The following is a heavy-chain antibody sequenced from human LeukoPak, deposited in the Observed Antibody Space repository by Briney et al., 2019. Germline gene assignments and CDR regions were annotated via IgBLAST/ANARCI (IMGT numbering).Heavy chain of an antibody. CDR1: GGSFSGYY. D-gene: IGHD2-15*01. CDR2: INHSGST. CDR3: ASGGRSGCCYYFDY. Sequence: SETLSLTCAVYGGSFSGYYWSWIRQPPGKGLEWIGEINHSGSTNYNPSLKSRVTISVDTSKNQFSLKLSSVTAADTAVYYCASGGRSGCCYYFDYWGQGTLVTVSS. J-gene: IGHJ4*02. V-gene: IGHV4-34*01.